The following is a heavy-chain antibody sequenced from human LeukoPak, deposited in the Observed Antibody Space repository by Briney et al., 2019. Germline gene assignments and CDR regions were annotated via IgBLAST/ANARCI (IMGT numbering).Heavy chain of an antibody. CDR1: GFNFRDYW. CDR3: AKDPNGDYIGAFDI. V-gene: IGHV3-7*01. Sequence: GGSLRLSCAASGFNFRDYWMTWVRQAPGKGLEWVATINQHGSETYFVDSVKGRFTISRDNTKNSLYLQMRSLRAEDTAVYYCAKDPNGDYIGAFDIWGQGTMVTVSS. D-gene: IGHD4-17*01. J-gene: IGHJ3*02. CDR2: INQHGSET.